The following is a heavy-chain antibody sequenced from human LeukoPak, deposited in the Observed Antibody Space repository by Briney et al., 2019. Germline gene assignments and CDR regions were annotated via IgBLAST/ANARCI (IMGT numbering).Heavy chain of an antibody. CDR3: ARESYDFWSGQLDY. J-gene: IGHJ4*02. CDR2: IYTSGST. Sequence: SETLSLTCIVSGGSISSYYWSWIRQPAGKGLEWIGRIYTSGSTNYNPSLKSRVTISVDTSKNQFSLKLSSVTAADTAVYYCARESYDFWSGQLDYWGQGTLVTVSS. V-gene: IGHV4-4*07. CDR1: GGSISSYY. D-gene: IGHD3-3*01.